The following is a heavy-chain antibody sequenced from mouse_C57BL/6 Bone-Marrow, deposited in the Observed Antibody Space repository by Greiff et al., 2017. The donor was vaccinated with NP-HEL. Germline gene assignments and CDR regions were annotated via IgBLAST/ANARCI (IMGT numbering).Heavy chain of an antibody. J-gene: IGHJ2*01. CDR2: ISDGGSYT. V-gene: IGHV5-4*01. D-gene: IGHD1-2*01. Sequence: EVQLVESGGGLVKPGGSLKLSCAASGFTFSSYAMSWVRQTPEKRLEWVATISDGGSYTYYPDNVKGRFTISRDNAKNNLYLQMSNLKSEDTAMYYCAREVLRPYYFDYWGQGTTLTVSS. CDR3: AREVLRPYYFDY. CDR1: GFTFSSYA.